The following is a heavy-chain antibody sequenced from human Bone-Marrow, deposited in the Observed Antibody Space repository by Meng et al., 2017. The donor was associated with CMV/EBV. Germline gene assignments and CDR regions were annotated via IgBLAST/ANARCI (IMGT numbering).Heavy chain of an antibody. CDR1: GGSFSGYY. CDR3: ARGLFRDLGELFYGWFDP. CDR2: INHSGST. Sequence: GQLQERGQGLLKPSETRSLTCVVDGGSFSGYYWTWIRQPPGKGLEWIGDINHSGSTNYKASLKSRLNISVDTSKNQVSLKLNSVTAADTAVYYCARGLFRDLGELFYGWFDPWGQGTLVTVSS. J-gene: IGHJ5*02. V-gene: IGHV4-34*01. D-gene: IGHD3-10*01.